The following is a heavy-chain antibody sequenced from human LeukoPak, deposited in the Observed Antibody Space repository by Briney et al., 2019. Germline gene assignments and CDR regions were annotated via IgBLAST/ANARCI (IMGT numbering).Heavy chain of an antibody. V-gene: IGHV4-39*07. CDR3: ARGQWFRAF. CDR1: GGSISSSSYY. Sequence: PSETLSLTCTVSGGSISSSSYYWGWIRQPPGKGLEWIGSIYYSGTTYYNPSLKSRVTISVDTSKNQFSLKMNSVTAADTAVYYRARGQWFRAFWSRGTPVTVSS. J-gene: IGHJ4*02. CDR2: IYYSGTT. D-gene: IGHD3-10*01.